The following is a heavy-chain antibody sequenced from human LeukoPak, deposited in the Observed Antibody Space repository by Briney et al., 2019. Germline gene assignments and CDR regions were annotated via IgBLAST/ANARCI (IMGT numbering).Heavy chain of an antibody. D-gene: IGHD3-22*01. Sequence: AGGSLRLSCAAAGFSFSTYGMHWVRQAPGKGLEWVAVIWYDGNTKYYADSVKGRFTISRDKSKNTLYLQMNSLKTEDKAVYYCARREAFHYDSSGYPYYWGQGTLVTVSS. J-gene: IGHJ4*02. CDR2: IWYDGNTK. CDR3: ARREAFHYDSSGYPYY. CDR1: GFSFSTYG. V-gene: IGHV3-33*01.